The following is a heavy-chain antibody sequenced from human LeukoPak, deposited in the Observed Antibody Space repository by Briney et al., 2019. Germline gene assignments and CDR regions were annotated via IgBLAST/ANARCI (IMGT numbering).Heavy chain of an antibody. CDR1: GFTFSSYA. D-gene: IGHD3-16*01. V-gene: IGHV3-23*01. CDR3: AKLGGHPLHNYYVGV. Sequence: GGSPRLSCAASGFTFSSYAVSWVRQAPGKGLEWVSGILDSGYSTYYANSVKGRFTISRDNSNNTLYLQMNSLRAEDTAVYYCAKLGGHPLHNYYVGVWGKGTTVAVSS. CDR2: ILDSGYST. J-gene: IGHJ6*03.